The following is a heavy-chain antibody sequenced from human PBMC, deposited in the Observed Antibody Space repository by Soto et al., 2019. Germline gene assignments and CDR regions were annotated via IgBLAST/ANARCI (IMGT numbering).Heavy chain of an antibody. CDR3: ARVKSFVVRHSFWSGYAFDI. CDR2: IYYSGST. J-gene: IGHJ3*02. CDR1: GGSISSYY. V-gene: IGHV4-59*01. Sequence: SETLSLTCTVSGGSISSYYWSWIRQPPGKGLEWIGYIYYSGSTNYNPSLKSRVTISVDTSKNQFSLKMSSVTAADTAVYYCARVKSFVVRHSFWSGYAFDIWGQGTMVTVSS. D-gene: IGHD3-3*01.